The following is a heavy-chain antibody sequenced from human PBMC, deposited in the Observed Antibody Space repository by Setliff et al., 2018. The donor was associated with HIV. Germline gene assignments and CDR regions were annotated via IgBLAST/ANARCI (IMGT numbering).Heavy chain of an antibody. CDR2: IRNKAYGGTT. V-gene: IGHV3-49*04. CDR1: GFTFGDYA. Sequence: GGSLRLSCTSSGFTFGDYAMSWVRLAPGKGLEWVTFIRNKAYGGTTAYAASVKGRFTISRDDSKSIAYLLISSLKTEDTAVYYCTSRHWTIVGAIHDAFDIWGQGTMVTVSS. CDR3: TSRHWTIVGAIHDAFDI. J-gene: IGHJ3*02. D-gene: IGHD1-26*01.